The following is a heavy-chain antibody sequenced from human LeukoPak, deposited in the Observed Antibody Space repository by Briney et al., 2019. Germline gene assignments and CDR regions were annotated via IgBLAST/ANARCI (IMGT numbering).Heavy chain of an antibody. CDR2: ISGSGGST. J-gene: IGHJ5*02. Sequence: GGSLRLSCAASGFTFSSYAMSWVRQAPGKGLEWVSAISGSGGSTYYADSVKGRFTICRDNSKNTLYLQMNSLRAEDTAVYYCASLGITMVRGVSTFDPWGQGTLVTVSS. V-gene: IGHV3-23*01. D-gene: IGHD3-10*01. CDR1: GFTFSSYA. CDR3: ASLGITMVRGVSTFDP.